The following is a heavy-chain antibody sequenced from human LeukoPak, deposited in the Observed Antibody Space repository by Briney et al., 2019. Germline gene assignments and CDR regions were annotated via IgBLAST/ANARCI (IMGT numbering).Heavy chain of an antibody. CDR1: GYTFTSYY. Sequence: ASVMVSCKASGYTFTSYYMHWVRQAPGQGLEWMGIINPSGGSTSYAQKFQGRVTMTRDTSTSTVYMELSSLRSEATAVYDGARMDKVGPTTRRAFFIWGQGQRATVSS. CDR2: INPSGGST. V-gene: IGHV1-46*01. D-gene: IGHD1-26*01. CDR3: ARMDKVGPTTRRAFFI. J-gene: IGHJ3*02.